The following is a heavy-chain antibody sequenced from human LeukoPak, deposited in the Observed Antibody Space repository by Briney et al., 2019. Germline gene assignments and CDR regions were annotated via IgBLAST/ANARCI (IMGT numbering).Heavy chain of an antibody. V-gene: IGHV4-59*01. D-gene: IGHD6-13*01. CDR1: GXSISSYY. J-gene: IGHJ4*02. CDR2: IYYSGST. CDR3: ARDAAGFNSSWEFDY. Sequence: KPSETLSLTCTVSGXSISSYYWSWIRQPPGKGLEWIGYIYYSGSTNYNPSLKSRVTISADTSKNQFSLKLSSVTAADTAMYYCARDAAGFNSSWEFDYWGQGTLVTVSS.